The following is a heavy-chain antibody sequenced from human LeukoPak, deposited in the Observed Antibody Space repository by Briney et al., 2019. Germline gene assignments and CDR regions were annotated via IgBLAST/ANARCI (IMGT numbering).Heavy chain of an antibody. CDR2: ISGSGGST. CDR3: AKDGVVVAATPGYFQH. Sequence: GGSLRLSCAASGFTFSSFEMKWVRQAPGKGLEWVSAISGSGGSTYYADSVKGRFTISRDNSKNTLYLQMNSLRAEDTAVYYCAKDGVVVAATPGYFQHWGQGTLVTVSS. V-gene: IGHV3-23*01. J-gene: IGHJ1*01. CDR1: GFTFSSFE. D-gene: IGHD2-15*01.